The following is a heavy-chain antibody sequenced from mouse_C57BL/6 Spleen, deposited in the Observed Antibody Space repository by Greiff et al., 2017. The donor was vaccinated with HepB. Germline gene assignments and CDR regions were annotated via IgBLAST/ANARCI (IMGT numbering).Heavy chain of an antibody. CDR3: AWYYGSSYEYYFDY. V-gene: IGHV1-54*01. Sequence: QVQLQQSGAELVRPGTSVKVSCKASGYAFTNYLIEWVKQRPGQGLEWIGVINPGSGGTNYNEKFKGKATLTADKSSSTAYMQLSSLTSEDSAVYYCAWYYGSSYEYYFDYWGQGTTLTVSS. CDR2: INPGSGGT. D-gene: IGHD1-1*01. CDR1: GYAFTNYL. J-gene: IGHJ2*01.